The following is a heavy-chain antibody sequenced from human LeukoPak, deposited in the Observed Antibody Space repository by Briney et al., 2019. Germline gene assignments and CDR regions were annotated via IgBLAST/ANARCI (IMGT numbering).Heavy chain of an antibody. CDR3: GRGLNYYNTPTGAFDI. V-gene: IGHV3-21*01. D-gene: IGHD3-22*01. CDR1: GFTFSHYN. CDR2: ISSSSSII. J-gene: IGHJ3*02. Sequence: GGSLRLSCAASGFTFSHYNMNWVRQAPGKGLEWVSSISSSSSIIYYADSVKGRFTISRDNAKNALYLQMNSLRAEDTDVYYRGRGLNYYNTPTGAFDIWGQGTMVTVSS.